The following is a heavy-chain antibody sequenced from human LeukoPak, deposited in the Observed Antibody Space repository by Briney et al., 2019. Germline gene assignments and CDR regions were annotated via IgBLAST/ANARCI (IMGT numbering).Heavy chain of an antibody. CDR1: GYTFTGYY. D-gene: IGHD3-10*01. J-gene: IGHJ4*02. Sequence: ASVKVSCKASGYTFTGYYMHWVRQAPGQGLGWMGWINPNSGGTNYAQKFQGRVTMTRDTSISTAYMELSRLRSDDTAVYYCARGPRGFGEEWDYWGQGTLVTVSS. CDR2: INPNSGGT. CDR3: ARGPRGFGEEWDY. V-gene: IGHV1-2*02.